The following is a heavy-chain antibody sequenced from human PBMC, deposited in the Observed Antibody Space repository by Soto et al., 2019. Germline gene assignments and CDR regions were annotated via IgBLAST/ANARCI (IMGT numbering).Heavy chain of an antibody. J-gene: IGHJ6*02. CDR3: ARQGGDSSGADYNCCSLDV. D-gene: IGHD3-22*01. CDR2: IYHSGST. Sequence: SETLSLTCAVSGGSISSGGYSWSWIRQPPGKGLEWIGYIYHSGSTYYNPSLKSRVTISVYRSKNQFSLKLSSVTAADTAVYYCARQGGDSSGADYNCCSLDVWGQGTRVTVSS. CDR1: GGSISSGGYS. V-gene: IGHV4-30-2*01.